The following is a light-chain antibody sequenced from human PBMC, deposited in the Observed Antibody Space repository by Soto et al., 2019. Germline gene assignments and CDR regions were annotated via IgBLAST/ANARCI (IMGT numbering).Light chain of an antibody. CDR2: GAS. CDR3: QQYNNWPET. Sequence: EIVLTQSPATLSLSPGARAPLSCRASQSLSSYLAWYPQKPGQAPRLLIYGASSRATGIPARFSGSGSGTEFTLTISSLQSEDFAVYYCQQYNNWPETFGQGTKVDIK. CDR1: QSLSSY. J-gene: IGKJ1*01. V-gene: IGKV3D-15*01.